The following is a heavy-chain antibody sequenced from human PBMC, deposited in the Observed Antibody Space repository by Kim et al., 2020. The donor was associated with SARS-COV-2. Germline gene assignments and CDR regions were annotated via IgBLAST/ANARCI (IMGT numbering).Heavy chain of an antibody. V-gene: IGHV3-66*01. CDR1: GFTVSSIY. CDR3: ARDGSDSSGYYFGNH. J-gene: IGHJ1*01. D-gene: IGHD3-22*01. CDR2: IDSDGRT. Sequence: GGSLRLSCAASGFTVSSIYMNWVRQAPGKGLEWVSVIDSDGRTSYADSVKGRFSISRDNTKNTLYLQMNSMRAEDTAVYYCARDGSDSSGYYFGNHWGQG.